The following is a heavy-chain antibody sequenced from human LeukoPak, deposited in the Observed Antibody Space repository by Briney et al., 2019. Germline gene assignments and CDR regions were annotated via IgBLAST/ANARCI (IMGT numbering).Heavy chain of an antibody. CDR1: GGSISSGSYY. CDR2: IYTSGST. V-gene: IGHV4-61*02. Sequence: PSQTLSLTCTVSGGSISSGSYYWSWIRQPAGKGLEWIGRIYTSGSTNYNPSLKSRVTISVDTSKNQFSLKLSSVTAADTAVYYCASYSYGYPNYWGQGTLVTVSS. J-gene: IGHJ4*02. D-gene: IGHD5-18*01. CDR3: ASYSYGYPNY.